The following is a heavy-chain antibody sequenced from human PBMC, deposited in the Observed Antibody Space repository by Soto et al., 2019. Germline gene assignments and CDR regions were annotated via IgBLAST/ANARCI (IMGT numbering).Heavy chain of an antibody. CDR3: ARLSITGYIQGGYFDY. V-gene: IGHV4-38-2*01. CDR2: IYHSGST. D-gene: IGHD5-12*01. CDR1: GYSISSGYY. J-gene: IGHJ4*02. Sequence: SETLSLTCAVSGYSISSGYYWGWIRQPPGKGLEWIGSIYHSGSTYYNPSLKSRVTISVDTSKNQFSLKLSSVTAADTAVYYCARLSITGYIQGGYFDYWGQGTLVTVSS.